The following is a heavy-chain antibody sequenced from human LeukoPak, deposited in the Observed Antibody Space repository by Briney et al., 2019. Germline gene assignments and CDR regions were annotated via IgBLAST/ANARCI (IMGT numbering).Heavy chain of an antibody. CDR1: GGTFRSYA. D-gene: IGHD4-17*01. CDR3: AIFQGTYGDNENDY. CDR2: IIPMINTP. V-gene: IGHV1-69*13. Sequence: ASVRVSCKASGGTFRSYAITWVRQAPGKGLEWMGGIIPMINTPKYAQKFQGRVSITADESTSTGYMEVSSLRSEDTAVYYCAIFQGTYGDNENDYWGQGTLVTVSS. J-gene: IGHJ4*02.